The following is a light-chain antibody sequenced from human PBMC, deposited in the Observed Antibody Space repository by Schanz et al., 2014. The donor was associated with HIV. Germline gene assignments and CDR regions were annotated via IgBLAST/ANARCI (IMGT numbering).Light chain of an antibody. J-gene: IGKJ1*01. CDR1: QSLTGN. CDR2: AAS. CDR3: QQFNNWPPA. Sequence: EIVLTQSPGTLSLSPGGRAALSCRASQSLTGNYLAWYQQKPGQAPRLLIFAASSGATGIPARFSGSGSGTEFTLTISSLLSEDFAIYYCQQFNNWPPAFGQGSKVEIK. V-gene: IGKV3-15*01.